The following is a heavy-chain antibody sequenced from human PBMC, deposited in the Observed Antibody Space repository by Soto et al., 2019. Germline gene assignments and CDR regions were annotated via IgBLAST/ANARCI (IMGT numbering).Heavy chain of an antibody. CDR1: GGSINNHY. CDR3: TRANWYSEY. J-gene: IGHJ4*02. Sequence: QVQLQESGPGLVKPSETLSLTCTVSGGSINNHYWSWIRQPPGKGLEWLGYVYYNGITNYNPSLKSRVTMSVDTSKNQLSLNLGALTAADTAIYYCTRANWYSEYWGQGTLVTVSS. CDR2: VYYNGIT. V-gene: IGHV4-59*11. D-gene: IGHD7-27*01.